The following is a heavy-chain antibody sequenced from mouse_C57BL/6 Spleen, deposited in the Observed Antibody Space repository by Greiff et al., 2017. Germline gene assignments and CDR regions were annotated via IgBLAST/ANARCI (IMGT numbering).Heavy chain of an antibody. CDR2: IYPGSGST. CDR3: ARGDYGKGYFDY. Sequence: QVQLQQSGAELVKPGASVKMSCKASGYTFTSYWITWVKQRPGQGLEWIGDIYPGSGSTNYNEKFKSKATLTVDTSSSTAYMQLSSLTSEDSAVYYCARGDYGKGYFDYWGQGTTLTVSS. CDR1: GYTFTSYW. V-gene: IGHV1-55*01. J-gene: IGHJ2*01. D-gene: IGHD2-1*01.